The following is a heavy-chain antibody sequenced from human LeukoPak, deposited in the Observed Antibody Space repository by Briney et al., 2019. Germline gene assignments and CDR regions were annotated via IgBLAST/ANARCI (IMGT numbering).Heavy chain of an antibody. D-gene: IGHD4-17*01. CDR1: GYTFTSYG. CDR2: ISAYNGNT. V-gene: IGHV1-18*01. J-gene: IGHJ4*02. Sequence: ASVKVSCKASGYTFTSYGISWVRQAPGQGLEWMGWISAYNGNTHYAQKLQGRVTITADESTSTAYMELSSLRSEDTAVYYCARGGDYPRPDLDYWGQGTLVTVSS. CDR3: ARGGDYPRPDLDY.